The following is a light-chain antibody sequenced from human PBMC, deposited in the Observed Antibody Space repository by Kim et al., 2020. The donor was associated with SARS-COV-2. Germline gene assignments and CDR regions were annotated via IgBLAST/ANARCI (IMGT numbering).Light chain of an antibody. CDR3: SSYTSSSTRV. J-gene: IGLJ3*02. V-gene: IGLV2-14*01. CDR2: DVS. CDR1: SSDVGGYNF. Sequence: LTQPASVSGSPGQSITISCTGTSSDVGGYNFVAWYQQHPGKAPKLMIYDVSNRPSGISNRFSGSKSGNTASLTISGLQAEDEADYYCSSYTSSSTRVFGGGTQLTFL.